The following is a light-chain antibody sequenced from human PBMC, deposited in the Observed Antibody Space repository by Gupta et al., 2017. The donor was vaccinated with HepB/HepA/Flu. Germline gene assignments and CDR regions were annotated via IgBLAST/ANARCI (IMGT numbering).Light chain of an antibody. CDR1: KLGDKY. Sequence: SYALTQPPSVSVSPGQTASITCSGDKLGDKYSCWYQQKPGQSPVMVIYQDSKRPAGIPERFSGSNSGNTATLTMSGTQAMDEADYYCQAWDSSTVVFGGGTKLTVL. J-gene: IGLJ2*01. V-gene: IGLV3-1*01. CDR2: QDS. CDR3: QAWDSSTVV.